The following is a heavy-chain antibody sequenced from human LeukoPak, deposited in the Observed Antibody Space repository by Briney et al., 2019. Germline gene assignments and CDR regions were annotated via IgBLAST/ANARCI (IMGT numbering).Heavy chain of an antibody. CDR2: ISSSSYI. CDR3: AATRGIAVAGAFDY. V-gene: IGHV3-21*01. CDR1: GFTFSSYS. J-gene: IGHJ4*02. D-gene: IGHD6-19*01. Sequence: GGSLRLSCAASGFTFSSYSMNWVRQAPGKGLEWVSSISSSSYIYYADSVKGRFTISRDNAKNSLYLQMNSLRAEDTAVYYCAATRGIAVAGAFDYWGQGTLVTVSS.